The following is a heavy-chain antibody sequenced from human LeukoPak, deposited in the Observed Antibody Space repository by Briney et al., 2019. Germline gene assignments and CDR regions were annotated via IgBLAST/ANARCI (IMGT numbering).Heavy chain of an antibody. Sequence: PGPTLVNPTQTLTLTCTSSGFSLSTRGVGVGWIRQPPGKALEWLGCIYWDDDQRYSPSLNSRLTITKDTSKNQVVLTMTNMDTVDTGTYYCANRAFNSYWYGGDWFDPCGQRTLGIASS. CDR1: GFSLSTRGVG. CDR2: IYWDDDQ. CDR3: ANRAFNSYWYGGDWFDP. J-gene: IGHJ5*02. V-gene: IGHV2-5*02. D-gene: IGHD3-10*01.